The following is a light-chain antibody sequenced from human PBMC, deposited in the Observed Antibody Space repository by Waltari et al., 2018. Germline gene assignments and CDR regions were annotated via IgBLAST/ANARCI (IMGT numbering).Light chain of an antibody. CDR3: SSYTSSSTLGV. CDR1: SSDVGGSNS. CDR2: EVS. Sequence: QSALTQPASVSGSPGQSITIYCTGTSSDVGGSNSVSWYQQHPGKAPKLMIYEVSNRPSGVSNRFSGSKSGNTASLTISGLQAEDEADYYCSSYTSSSTLGVFGTGTKVTVL. V-gene: IGLV2-14*01. J-gene: IGLJ1*01.